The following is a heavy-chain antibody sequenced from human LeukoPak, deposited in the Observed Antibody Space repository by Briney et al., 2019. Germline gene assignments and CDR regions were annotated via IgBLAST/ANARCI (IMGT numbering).Heavy chain of an antibody. CDR2: IYYSGST. CDR1: GGSISRYY. Sequence: RSETLSLTCTVSGGSISRYYWSWIRQPPGKGLEWIGYIYYSGSTNYNPSLKSRVIISVDTSKNQISLKLSSVTAADTAVYYCARHLGYYDILTGYFDYWGQGTLVTVSS. D-gene: IGHD3-9*01. J-gene: IGHJ4*02. CDR3: ARHLGYYDILTGYFDY. V-gene: IGHV4-59*08.